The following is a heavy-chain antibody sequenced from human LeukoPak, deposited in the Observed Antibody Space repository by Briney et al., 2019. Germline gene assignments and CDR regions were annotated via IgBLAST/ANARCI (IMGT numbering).Heavy chain of an antibody. J-gene: IGHJ4*02. V-gene: IGHV3-23*01. D-gene: IGHD5-24*01. CDR1: GFTFSTYA. CDR3: AKIGITELATGD. Sequence: GGSLRLSCAASGFTFSTYAMSWVRQAPGKGLEWVSGISGSGGSTYYADSVKGRFTISRDNSKNTLYLQMNSLRVEDTAVYYCAKIGITELATGDWGQGTLVTVSS. CDR2: ISGSGGST.